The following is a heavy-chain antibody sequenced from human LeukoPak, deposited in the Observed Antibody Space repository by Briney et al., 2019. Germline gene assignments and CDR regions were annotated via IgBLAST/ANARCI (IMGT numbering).Heavy chain of an antibody. CDR3: ARGGYDSSGYHSHDAFDI. D-gene: IGHD3-22*01. CDR2: ISAYNGNT. Sequence: GASVKVSCKASGGTFSSYAISWVRQAPGQGLEWMGWISAYNGNTNYAQKLQGRVTMTTDTSTSTAYMELRSLRSDDTAVYYCARGGYDSSGYHSHDAFDIWGQGTMVTVSS. V-gene: IGHV1-18*01. J-gene: IGHJ3*02. CDR1: GGTFSSYA.